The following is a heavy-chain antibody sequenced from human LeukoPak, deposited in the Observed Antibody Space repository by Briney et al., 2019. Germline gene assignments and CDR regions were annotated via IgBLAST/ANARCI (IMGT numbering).Heavy chain of an antibody. CDR2: IRYDGSNK. CDR1: GFTFSSYG. V-gene: IGHV3-30*02. Sequence: GGSLRLSCAASGFTFSSYGMHWVRQAPGKGLEWVAFIRYDGSNKYYADSVKGRFTISRDNSKNTLYLQMNSLRAEDTAVYYSAKYSRGWSGNRPNWGQGTLVTVSS. J-gene: IGHJ4*02. D-gene: IGHD6-19*01. CDR3: AKYSRGWSGNRPN.